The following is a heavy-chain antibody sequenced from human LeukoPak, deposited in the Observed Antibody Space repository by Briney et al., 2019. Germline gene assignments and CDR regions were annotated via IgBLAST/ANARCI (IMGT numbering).Heavy chain of an antibody. V-gene: IGHV1-18*01. J-gene: IGHJ3*01. CDR1: GYTFTGFG. D-gene: IGHD3-3*01. CDR3: AKTHFRITVVGEIAPNSFDV. Sequence: ASVRVSCKASGYTFTGFGVSWVRQAPGQGLEWMGWISVYNNYTNYARNFQDRVSMTTDTSTTTAYMELRSLSSDDTAMYYCAKTHFRITVVGEIAPNSFDVWGQGTMVTVSS. CDR2: ISVYNNYT.